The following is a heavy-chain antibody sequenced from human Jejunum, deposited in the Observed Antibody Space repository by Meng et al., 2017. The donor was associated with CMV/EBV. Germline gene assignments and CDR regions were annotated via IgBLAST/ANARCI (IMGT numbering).Heavy chain of an antibody. D-gene: IGHD3-16*01. CDR2: INPDSGST. J-gene: IGHJ4*02. Sequence: SSKASGYTFTGYYLHWVRQAPGQGLEWMGRINPDSGSTNYAQRFQDRVSLTTDTSISTAYMELDWLRSDDSALYYCARDWGKGGLDYWGQGTLVTVSS. CDR3: ARDWGKGGLDY. CDR1: GYTFTGYY. V-gene: IGHV1-2*06.